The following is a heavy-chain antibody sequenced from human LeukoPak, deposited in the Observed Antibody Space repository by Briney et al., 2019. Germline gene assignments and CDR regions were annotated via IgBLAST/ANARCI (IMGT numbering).Heavy chain of an antibody. CDR1: GGSMSPYY. Sequence: SETLSLTCTVSGGSMSPYYWSRIRHPPRKGLEWIGYIYYSGSANYNPSLKSRVTISVDTSKNQFSLKLSSVTAADTAVYYCARGTRGSSGWYGGAYWGQGTLVTVSS. D-gene: IGHD6-19*01. J-gene: IGHJ4*02. V-gene: IGHV4-59*01. CDR3: ARGTRGSSGWYGGAY. CDR2: IYYSGSA.